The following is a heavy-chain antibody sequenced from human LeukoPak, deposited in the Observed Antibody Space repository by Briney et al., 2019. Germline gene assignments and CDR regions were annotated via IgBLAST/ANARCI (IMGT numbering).Heavy chain of an antibody. CDR3: GRSGLHVYGMDV. Sequence: GGSLRLSCAASGFTFSSYAMSWVRQAPGKGLEWVAVIWYDGSNEYYADSVKGRFTISRDNSKNTLYLQMNSLRAEDTAVYYCGRSGLHVYGMDVWGQGTTVTVSS. CDR1: GFTFSSYA. V-gene: IGHV3-33*08. CDR2: IWYDGSNE. J-gene: IGHJ6*02.